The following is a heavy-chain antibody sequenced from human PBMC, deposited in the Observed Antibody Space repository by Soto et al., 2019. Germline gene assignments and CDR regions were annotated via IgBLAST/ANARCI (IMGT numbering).Heavy chain of an antibody. J-gene: IGHJ3*02. Sequence: SETLSLTCAVSGGSISSSNWWSWVRQPPGKGLEWIGEIYHSGSTNYNPSLKSRVTISVDKSKNQFSLKLSSVTAADTAVYYCARVPRLQKAGTIAFDIWGQGTMVTVS. V-gene: IGHV4-4*02. CDR3: ARVPRLQKAGTIAFDI. D-gene: IGHD6-13*01. CDR1: GGSISSSNW. CDR2: IYHSGST.